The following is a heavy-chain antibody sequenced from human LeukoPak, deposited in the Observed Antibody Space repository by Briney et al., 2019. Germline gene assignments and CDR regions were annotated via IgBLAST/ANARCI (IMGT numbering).Heavy chain of an antibody. CDR2: VNHSGST. Sequence: SETLSLTCAVYGGSFSGYYWSWIRQPPGKGLEWIGEVNHSGSTNYNPSLKSRVTISVDTSKNQFSLKLSSVTAADTAVYYCARESPVGGPYDAFDIWGQGTMVTVSS. CDR3: ARESPVGGPYDAFDI. CDR1: GGSFSGYY. V-gene: IGHV4-34*01. D-gene: IGHD2-2*01. J-gene: IGHJ3*02.